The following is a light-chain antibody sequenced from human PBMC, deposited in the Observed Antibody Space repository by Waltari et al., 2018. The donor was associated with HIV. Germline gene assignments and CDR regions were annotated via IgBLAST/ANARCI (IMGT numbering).Light chain of an antibody. Sequence: QSALTQPASVSGSPGQSITISCTGTSSDVGGYHYVSRYQQHPGKAPKLMIYDVSNRPSGVSNRFSGSKSGNTASLTISGLQAEDEADYYCSSYTSSSALYVVFGGGTKLTVL. V-gene: IGLV2-14*03. CDR2: DVS. J-gene: IGLJ2*01. CDR1: SSDVGGYHY. CDR3: SSYTSSSALYVV.